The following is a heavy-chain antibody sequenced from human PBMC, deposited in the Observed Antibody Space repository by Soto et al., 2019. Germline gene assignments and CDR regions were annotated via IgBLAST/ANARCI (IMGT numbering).Heavy chain of an antibody. CDR1: GGSISSYY. J-gene: IGHJ5*02. D-gene: IGHD3-10*01. V-gene: IGHV4-59*01. Sequence: SETLSLTCTVSGGSISSYYWSWIRQPPGKGLEWIGYIYYSGSTNYNPSLKSRVTISVDTSKNQFSLKLSSVTAADTAVYYCARSITIVRGVITSNWFDPWGQGTLVTVSS. CDR2: IYYSGST. CDR3: ARSITIVRGVITSNWFDP.